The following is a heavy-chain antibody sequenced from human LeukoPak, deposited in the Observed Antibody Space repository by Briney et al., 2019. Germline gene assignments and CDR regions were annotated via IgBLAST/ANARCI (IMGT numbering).Heavy chain of an antibody. CDR2: IYTSGST. D-gene: IGHD1-14*01. V-gene: IGHV4-4*08. Sequence: KPSETLYLTCAVYGGSFSGYYWSWIRQPPGKGLEWIGRIYTSGSTNYNPSLKSRVTISVDTSKNQFSLKLSSVTAADTAVYYCARLRKTEFDYWGQGTLVTVSS. CDR1: GGSFSGYY. CDR3: ARLRKTEFDY. J-gene: IGHJ4*02.